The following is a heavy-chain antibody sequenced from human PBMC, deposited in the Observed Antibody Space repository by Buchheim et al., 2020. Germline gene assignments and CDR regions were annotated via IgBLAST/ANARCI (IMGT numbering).Heavy chain of an antibody. CDR1: GYTFTTYD. D-gene: IGHD7-27*01. CDR3: ARGSSLAGYLSITGGNYYYGMDV. V-gene: IGHV1-8*01. J-gene: IGHJ6*02. Sequence: QVQLVQSGAEVKKPGASVKVSCKASGYTFTTYDINWVRQATGQGLEWLGWMNPNSGNTGYAQKFQGRVTMTRNTSLRTAYMELSSLRSEDTAVYYCARGSSLAGYLSITGGNYYYGMDVWGQGTT. CDR2: MNPNSGNT.